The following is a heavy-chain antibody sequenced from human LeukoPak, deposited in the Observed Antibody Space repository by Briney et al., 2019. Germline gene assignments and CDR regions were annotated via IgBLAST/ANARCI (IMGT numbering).Heavy chain of an antibody. CDR2: ISGSGGST. Sequence: GGSLRLSCAASGFTFSSYGMSWVRQAPGKGLEWVSAISGSGGSTYYADSVRGRFTISRDNSKNTLYLQMNSLRAEDTAVYYCARDPYSGSYGDYYYYYMDVWGKGTTVTISS. V-gene: IGHV3-23*01. CDR1: GFTFSSYG. CDR3: ARDPYSGSYGDYYYYYMDV. D-gene: IGHD1-26*01. J-gene: IGHJ6*03.